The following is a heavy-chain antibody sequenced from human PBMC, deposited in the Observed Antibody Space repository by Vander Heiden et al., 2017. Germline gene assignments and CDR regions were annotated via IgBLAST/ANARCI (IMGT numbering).Heavy chain of an antibody. CDR3: ARGIRHRGDFDY. CDR1: GGSISSSSYY. J-gene: IGHJ4*02. V-gene: IGHV4-39*01. D-gene: IGHD3-3*02. Sequence: QLQLQESGPGLVKPSETLSLTCPVSGGSISSSSYYWGWIRQPPGKGLEWIGSIYYSGSTYYNPSLKSRVTISVDTSKNQFSLKLSSVTAADTAVYYCARGIRHRGDFDYWGQGTLVTVSS. CDR2: IYYSGST.